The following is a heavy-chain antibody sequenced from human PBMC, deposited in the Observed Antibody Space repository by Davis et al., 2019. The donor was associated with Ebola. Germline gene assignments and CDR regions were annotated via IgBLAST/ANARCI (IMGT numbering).Heavy chain of an antibody. V-gene: IGHV4-59*11. CDR2: IYYSGST. Sequence: PGGSLRLSCAVSGVSISTHYWSWIRQPPGKGLDYIGSIYYSGSTNYNPTLKSRVTISVDTSKNQFSLKLSSVTAADTAVYYCARGRALGNWGQGTLVTVSS. D-gene: IGHD1-26*01. J-gene: IGHJ4*02. CDR1: GVSISTHY. CDR3: ARGRALGN.